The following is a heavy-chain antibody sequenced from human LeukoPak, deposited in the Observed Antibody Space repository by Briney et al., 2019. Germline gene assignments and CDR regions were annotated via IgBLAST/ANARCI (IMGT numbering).Heavy chain of an antibody. CDR3: ARGFGRCSSTSCLEYYYGMDV. D-gene: IGHD2-2*01. CDR1: GRSITSYY. J-gene: IGHJ6*02. V-gene: IGHV4-59*12. Sequence: SDTLSLMCTLAGRSITSYYCSWIRQPPGNGREWIGYIYNRGSTKYNPSCKSRVTSSEDTSKNQFSLKLSSVTPSDTAVYYCARGFGRCSSTSCLEYYYGMDVWGQGTTVTVSS. CDR2: IYNRGST.